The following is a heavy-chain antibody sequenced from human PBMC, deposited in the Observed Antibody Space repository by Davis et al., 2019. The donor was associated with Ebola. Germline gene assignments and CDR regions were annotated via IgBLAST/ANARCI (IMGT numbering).Heavy chain of an antibody. Sequence: PGGSLRLSCAASGFIVSTSYMNWVRQAPGKGLEGISISYSGGATFYADAVRGRFTISRDNSQNTVYLQMNSLRAEDTAVYYCARDGYSYGHLGHWGQGILVTVSS. V-gene: IGHV3-53*01. J-gene: IGHJ4*02. CDR1: GFIVSTSY. CDR2: SYSGGAT. CDR3: ARDGYSYGHLGH. D-gene: IGHD5-18*01.